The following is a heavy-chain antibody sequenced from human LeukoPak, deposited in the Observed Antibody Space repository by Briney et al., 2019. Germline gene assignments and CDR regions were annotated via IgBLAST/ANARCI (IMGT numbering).Heavy chain of an antibody. Sequence: GGSLRLSCAASGFTFSSYAMSWIRQAPGKGLEWVSYISSSGSTIYYADSVKGRFTISRDNAKNSLYLQMNSLRAEDTAVYYCARDEQPDVEFDYWGQGTLVTVSS. J-gene: IGHJ4*02. D-gene: IGHD6-13*01. CDR2: ISSSGSTI. CDR3: ARDEQPDVEFDY. V-gene: IGHV3-11*01. CDR1: GFTFSSYA.